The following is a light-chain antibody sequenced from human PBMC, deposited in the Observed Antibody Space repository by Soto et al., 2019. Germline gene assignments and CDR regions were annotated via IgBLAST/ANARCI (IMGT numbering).Light chain of an antibody. CDR2: ETT. CDR1: NGDVGMYNL. CDR3: CPYSTSDTFWV. Sequence: QSALTQPASVSGSPGQSITISCTGSNGDVGMYNLVSWYQLHPGKAPKLIIYETTTRPSGVSIRFSGSKSGNTASLTVSGLQSEDAADYFCCPYSTSDTFWVFGGGTKLTVL. J-gene: IGLJ3*02. V-gene: IGLV2-23*01.